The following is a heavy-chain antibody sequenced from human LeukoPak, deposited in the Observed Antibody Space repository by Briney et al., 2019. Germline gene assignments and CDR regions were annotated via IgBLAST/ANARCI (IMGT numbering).Heavy chain of an antibody. D-gene: IGHD6-13*01. CDR2: IYSGGNT. Sequence: GGSLRLSCAASGFTVSSNYMSWVRQAPGKGLEWVSVIYSGGNTYYADSVKGRFTISRDNAKNSVYLQMNSLRAEDTALYYCARGSGSSWYFYFDYWGQGTLVTVSS. CDR3: ARGSGSSWYFYFDY. CDR1: GFTVSSNY. J-gene: IGHJ4*02. V-gene: IGHV3-53*01.